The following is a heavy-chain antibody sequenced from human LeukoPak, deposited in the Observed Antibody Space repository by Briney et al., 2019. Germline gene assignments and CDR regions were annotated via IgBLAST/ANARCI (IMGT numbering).Heavy chain of an antibody. CDR2: INSDGSST. V-gene: IGHV3-74*01. Sequence: GGSLRLSCAASGFTFSSYWMHWVRQAPGKGLVWVSRINSDGSSTSYADSVKGRFTISRDNAKNTLYLQMNSLRAEDTAVYYCARETPFTYYDFWSGYPHSSAFDIWGQGTMVTVSS. J-gene: IGHJ3*02. CDR1: GFTFSSYW. CDR3: ARETPFTYYDFWSGYPHSSAFDI. D-gene: IGHD3-3*01.